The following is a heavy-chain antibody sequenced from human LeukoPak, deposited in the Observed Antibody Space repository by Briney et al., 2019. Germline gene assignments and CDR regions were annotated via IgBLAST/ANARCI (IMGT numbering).Heavy chain of an antibody. V-gene: IGHV5-51*01. Sequence: GESLKISCKGSGYNFTNYWIGWVRQMPGKGLEWMGIIYPGDSNTRYSPSFQGQVTISADKSITTAYLQWSSLKASDTAMYYCARRAILYGSGEPYFDYWGQGTLVTVSS. D-gene: IGHD3-10*01. CDR2: IYPGDSNT. J-gene: IGHJ4*02. CDR1: GYNFTNYW. CDR3: ARRAILYGSGEPYFDY.